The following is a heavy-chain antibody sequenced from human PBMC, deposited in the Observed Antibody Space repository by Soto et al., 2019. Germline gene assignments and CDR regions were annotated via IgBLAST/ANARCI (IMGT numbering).Heavy chain of an antibody. CDR2: ISAYNGNT. CDR3: ARETDGAYAGANYGMDV. J-gene: IGHJ6*02. D-gene: IGHD3-16*01. CDR1: GYTFTSYG. V-gene: IGHV1-18*04. Sequence: QVQLVQSGAEVKKPGASVKVSCKASGYTFTSYGISWVRQAPGQGLEWMGWISAYNGNTNHAQKLQGRVTMTTDTSTSTAYMELRSLRSDETAVYYCARETDGAYAGANYGMDVWGQGTTVTVSS.